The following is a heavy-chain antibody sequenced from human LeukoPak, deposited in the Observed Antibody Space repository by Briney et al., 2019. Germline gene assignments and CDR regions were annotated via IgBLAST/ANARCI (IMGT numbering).Heavy chain of an antibody. CDR2: ISPNSGDT. V-gene: IGHV1-2*02. CDR3: ATSSYSSLSSFY. CDR1: GDTLTGYY. Sequence: ASVKVSCKASGDTLTGYYIHWVRQAPGQGLEWMGWISPNSGDTSYAQHFQGRVTMTRDTSISTAYMELSRLRSDDTAVYYCATSSYSSLSSFYWGQGTLVTVSS. J-gene: IGHJ4*02. D-gene: IGHD6-13*01.